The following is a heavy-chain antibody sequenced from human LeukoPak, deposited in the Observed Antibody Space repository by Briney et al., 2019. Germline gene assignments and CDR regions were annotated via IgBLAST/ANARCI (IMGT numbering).Heavy chain of an antibody. CDR2: IWYDGSNK. CDR3: ARDSSTTVTGAFDI. D-gene: IGHD4-17*01. J-gene: IGHJ3*02. Sequence: GGSLRLSCGASGFTFSRYGMHWVRQAPGKGLEWVAIIWYDGSNKYYADSVKGRFTISRDNSKNTLYLQMNSLRAEDTAVYYCARDSSTTVTGAFDIWGQGAMVTVSS. CDR1: GFTFSRYG. V-gene: IGHV3-33*01.